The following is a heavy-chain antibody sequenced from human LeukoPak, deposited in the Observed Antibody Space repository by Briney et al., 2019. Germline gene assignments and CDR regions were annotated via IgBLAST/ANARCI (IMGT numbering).Heavy chain of an antibody. CDR1: GFSVSDHY. J-gene: IGHJ4*02. V-gene: IGHV3-23*01. CDR3: AKDDDWLRFEH. D-gene: IGHD5-12*01. CDR2: ISGSGGRT. Sequence: GGSLRLSCAASGFSVSDHYMNWVRQAPGKGLEWVSGISGSGGRTYYADSVKGRFTISRDNSNHMLYLQMNSLIAEDTAIYYCAKDDDWLRFEHWGRGTPVSVSS.